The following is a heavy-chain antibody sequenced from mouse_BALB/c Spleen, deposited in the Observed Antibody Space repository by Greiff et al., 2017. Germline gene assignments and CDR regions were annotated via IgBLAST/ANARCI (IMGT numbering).Heavy chain of an antibody. J-gene: IGHJ4*01. CDR2: SRNKANDYTT. CDR1: GFTFSDFY. V-gene: IGHV7-1*02. Sequence: DVMLVESGGGLVQPGGSLRLSCATSGFTFSDFYMEWVRQPPGKRLEWIAASRNKANDYTTEYSASVKGRFIVSRDTSQSILYLQMNALRAEDTAIYYCARDARNYAMDYWGQGTSVTVSS. CDR3: ARDARNYAMDY.